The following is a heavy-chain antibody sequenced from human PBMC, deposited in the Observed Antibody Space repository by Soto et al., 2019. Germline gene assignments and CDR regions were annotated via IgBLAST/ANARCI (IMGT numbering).Heavy chain of an antibody. V-gene: IGHV1-18*01. CDR3: ARDKRYFDWLSRGDYFDY. CDR2: ISGYNGNT. Sequence: ASGKVSCKASGYTFTTYGISWVRQAPGRGLEWMGWISGYNGNTNYAQKFQGRVTMTTDTSTSTAYMELRSLRSADTAVYYCARDKRYFDWLSRGDYFDYWGQGTLVTVSS. CDR1: GYTFTTYG. D-gene: IGHD3-9*01. J-gene: IGHJ4*02.